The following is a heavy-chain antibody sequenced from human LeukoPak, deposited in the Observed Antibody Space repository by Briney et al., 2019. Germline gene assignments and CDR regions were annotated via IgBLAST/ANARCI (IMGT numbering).Heavy chain of an antibody. J-gene: IGHJ6*03. V-gene: IGHV3-49*04. CDR1: GFTFGDYA. CDR2: IRSKAYGGTT. CDR3: TRDQRRDGYNYLYYYYYMDV. D-gene: IGHD5-24*01. Sequence: GGSLRLSCTASGFTFGDYAMSWVRQAPGKGLEWVGFIRSKAYGGTTEYAASVKGRFTISRDDSKSIAYLQMSSLKTEDTAVYYCTRDQRRDGYNYLYYYYYMDVWGKGTTVTVSS.